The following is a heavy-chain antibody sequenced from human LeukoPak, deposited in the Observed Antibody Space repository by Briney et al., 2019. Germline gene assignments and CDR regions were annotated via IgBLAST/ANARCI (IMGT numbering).Heavy chain of an antibody. J-gene: IGHJ3*02. CDR3: ARGLLGHCSSTSCYPGAFDI. Sequence: PGGSLRLSCAASGITVRTNYISWVRQAPGKGLEWVSVIYSGGNTYYADSVKGRFTISRDNSKNTVYLQMNSLRSEDTAVYYCARGLLGHCSSTSCYPGAFDIWGQGTMVTVSS. CDR2: IYSGGNT. V-gene: IGHV3-66*02. D-gene: IGHD2-2*01. CDR1: GITVRTNY.